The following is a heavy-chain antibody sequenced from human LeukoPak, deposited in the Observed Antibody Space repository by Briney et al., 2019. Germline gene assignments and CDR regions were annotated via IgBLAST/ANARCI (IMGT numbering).Heavy chain of an antibody. V-gene: IGHV3-30*03. Sequence: GGSLRLSCAASGFTFSSYGMHWVRQAPGKGLEWVAVISYDGSNKYYADSVKGRFTISRDNSKNSLYLQMNSLRAEDTAVYYCFLYSIAAPILDYWGQGTLVTVSS. D-gene: IGHD6-6*01. CDR2: ISYDGSNK. CDR3: FLYSIAAPILDY. J-gene: IGHJ4*02. CDR1: GFTFSSYG.